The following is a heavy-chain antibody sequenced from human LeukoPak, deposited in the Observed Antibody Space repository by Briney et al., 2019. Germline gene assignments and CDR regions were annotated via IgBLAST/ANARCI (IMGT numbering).Heavy chain of an antibody. CDR1: GFTFSSYW. D-gene: IGHD5-12*01. V-gene: IGHV3-74*01. CDR3: ANILGASYSGFDYGDY. Sequence: GGSLRLSCAASGFTFSSYWMHWVRQAPGKGLVWVSRINSDGSSTSYADSVKGRFTISRDNSKNTLYLQMNSLRAEDTAVYCCANILGASYSGFDYGDYWGQGTLVTVSP. J-gene: IGHJ4*02. CDR2: INSDGSST.